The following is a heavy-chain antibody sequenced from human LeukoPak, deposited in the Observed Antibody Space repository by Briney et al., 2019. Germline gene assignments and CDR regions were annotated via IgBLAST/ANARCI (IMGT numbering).Heavy chain of an antibody. CDR1: GGSFSGYY. J-gene: IGHJ5*02. V-gene: IGHV4-34*01. CDR3: AVVDSSGYRRLYNWFDP. CDR2: INHSGST. Sequence: SETLSLTCAVYGGSFSGYYWSWIRQPPGKGQEWIGEINHSGSTNYNPSLKSRVTISVDTSKNQFSLKLSSVTAADTAVYYCAVVDSSGYRRLYNWFDPWGQGTLVTVSS. D-gene: IGHD3-22*01.